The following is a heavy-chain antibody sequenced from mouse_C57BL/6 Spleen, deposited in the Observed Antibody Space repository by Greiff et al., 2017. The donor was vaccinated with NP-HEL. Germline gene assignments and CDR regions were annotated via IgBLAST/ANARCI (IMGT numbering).Heavy chain of an antibody. V-gene: IGHV1-18*01. CDR3: ASSGFAY. CDR1: GYTFTDYN. CDR2: INPNNGGT. Sequence: DVKLQESGPELVKPGASVKIPCKASGYTFTDYNMDWVKQSHGKSLEWIGDINPNNGGTIYNQKFKGKATLTVDKSSSTAYMELRSLTSEDTAVYYCASSGFAYWGQGTLVTVSA. J-gene: IGHJ3*01.